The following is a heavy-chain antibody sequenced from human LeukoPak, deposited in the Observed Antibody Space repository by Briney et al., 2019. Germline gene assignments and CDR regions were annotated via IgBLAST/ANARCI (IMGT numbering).Heavy chain of an antibody. J-gene: IGHJ5*02. CDR2: IYYSGST. V-gene: IGHV4-59*01. CDR3: ARDMATRSNWFDP. Sequence: SETLSLTCTVSGGSISSYYWSWIRQPPGKGLEWIGYIYYSGSTNYNPSLKSRATISVDTSKNQFSLKLSSVTAADTAVYYCARDMATRSNWFDPWGQGTLVTVSS. D-gene: IGHD5-24*01. CDR1: GGSISSYY.